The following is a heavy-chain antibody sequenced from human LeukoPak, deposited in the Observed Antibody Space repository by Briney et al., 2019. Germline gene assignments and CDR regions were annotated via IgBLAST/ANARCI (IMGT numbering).Heavy chain of an antibody. CDR2: ISGSGRTI. CDR1: GFTFNNYE. CDR3: ARPSRIGYSNGLVLQH. D-gene: IGHD4-11*01. Sequence: GGSLRLSCAASGFTFNNYEMNWVRQAPGKGLEWLSFISGSGRTIYYADSVKGRFTISRDNTKKSLYLQMNSLRAEDTAVYYCARPSRIGYSNGLVLQHWGQGTLVTVSS. J-gene: IGHJ1*01. V-gene: IGHV3-48*03.